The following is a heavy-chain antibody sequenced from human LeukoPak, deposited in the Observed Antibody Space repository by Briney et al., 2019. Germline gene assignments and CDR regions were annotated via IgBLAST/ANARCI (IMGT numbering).Heavy chain of an antibody. CDR3: ARDRLRIAVAGTPAMRYYMDV. CDR1: GFTFDDYT. Sequence: GGALRLSCAASGFTFDDYTMCWVRQAPGKGVEWVCLISWDGGTTSYADSVRGRFTIPRDNSKNTLYLQMNSLRAEDTAVYYCARDRLRIAVAGTPAMRYYMDVWGKGTTVTVSS. J-gene: IGHJ6*03. V-gene: IGHV3-43*01. CDR2: ISWDGGTT. D-gene: IGHD6-19*01.